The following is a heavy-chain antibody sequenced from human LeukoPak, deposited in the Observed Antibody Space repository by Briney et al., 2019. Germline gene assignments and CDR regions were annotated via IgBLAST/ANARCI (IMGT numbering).Heavy chain of an antibody. Sequence: GASVEVSCKASGGTFSSYAISWVRQAPGQGLEWMGRIIPILGIANYAQKFQGRVTITADKSTSTAYMELSSLRSEDTAVYYCARESRMIVVVTAFDYWGQGTLVTVSS. CDR3: ARESRMIVVVTAFDY. CDR1: GGTFSSYA. CDR2: IIPILGIA. D-gene: IGHD3-22*01. V-gene: IGHV1-69*04. J-gene: IGHJ4*02.